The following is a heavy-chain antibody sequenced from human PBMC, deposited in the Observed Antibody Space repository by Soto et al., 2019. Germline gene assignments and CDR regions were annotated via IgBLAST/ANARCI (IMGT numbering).Heavy chain of an antibody. CDR2: INHSGST. CDR3: ARGLKYCSSTSCPHYYYYYYMDV. CDR1: GGSFSGYY. Sequence: SETLSLTCAVYGGSFSGYYWSWIRQPPGKGLEWIGEINHSGSTNYNPSLKSRVTISVDTSKNQFSLKLSSVTAADTAVYYCARGLKYCSSTSCPHYYYYYYMDVWGKGTTVTVSS. D-gene: IGHD2-2*01. J-gene: IGHJ6*03. V-gene: IGHV4-34*01.